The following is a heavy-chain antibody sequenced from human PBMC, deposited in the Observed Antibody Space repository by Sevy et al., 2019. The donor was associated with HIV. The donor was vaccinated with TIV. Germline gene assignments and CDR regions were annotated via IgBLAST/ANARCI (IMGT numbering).Heavy chain of an antibody. CDR2: IWYDESNK. V-gene: IGHV3-33*01. Sequence: GGSLRLSCAVSGFTFSSYGMHWVRQAPGKGLEWVAGIWYDESNKYYADSGKGRFTISRDNSKNTLYLQMNSLRAEDTAVYYCARDGEYCTNGVCSWGLFDYWGQGTLVTVSS. D-gene: IGHD2-8*01. CDR1: GFTFSSYG. CDR3: ARDGEYCTNGVCSWGLFDY. J-gene: IGHJ4*02.